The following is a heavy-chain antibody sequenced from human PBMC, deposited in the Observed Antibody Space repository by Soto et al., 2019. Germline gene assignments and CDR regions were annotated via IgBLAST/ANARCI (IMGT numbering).Heavy chain of an antibody. D-gene: IGHD2-15*01. CDR3: AKVVVAATRHTDFDS. J-gene: IGHJ4*02. CDR2: IYYDGST. CDR1: GGSINSNNYY. V-gene: IGHV4-39*01. Sequence: LSLTCTVSGGSINSNNYYWAWIRQPPGKGLAWIASIYYDGSTYYNPSPKSRVTISIDTSKNQFSLRLRSVTAADTAIYYCAKVVVAATRHTDFDSWGQGTLVTVSS.